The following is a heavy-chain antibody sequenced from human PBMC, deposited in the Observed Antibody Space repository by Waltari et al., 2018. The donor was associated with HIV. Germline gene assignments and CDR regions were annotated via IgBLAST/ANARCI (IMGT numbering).Heavy chain of an antibody. CDR3: AYEHIVVVPAAISYYGMDV. Sequence: QVQLVQSGAEVKKPGASVKVSCKASGYTFTSYAMHWVRQAPGQRLEWMGWINAGNGNTKYSQKFQGRVTITRDTSASTAYMELSSLRSEDTAVYYCAYEHIVVVPAAISYYGMDVWGQGTTVTVSS. V-gene: IGHV1-3*01. D-gene: IGHD2-2*01. J-gene: IGHJ6*02. CDR2: INAGNGNT. CDR1: GYTFTSYA.